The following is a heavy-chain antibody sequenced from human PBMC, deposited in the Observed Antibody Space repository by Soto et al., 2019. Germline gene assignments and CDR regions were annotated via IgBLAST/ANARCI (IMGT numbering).Heavy chain of an antibody. J-gene: IGHJ4*02. Sequence: QVLLVESGGGLVKPGGSLRLSCAVSGFTFSDYYMTWIRQARGKGLEWVSYISSSTSHTNYADSVKGRFTISRDNAKNSLFLQMNSLRAEDTAVYYCARGRGAAADYFDFWGQGTLVTVSS. V-gene: IGHV3-11*05. CDR2: ISSSTSHT. CDR1: GFTFSDYY. D-gene: IGHD6-13*01. CDR3: ARGRGAAADYFDF.